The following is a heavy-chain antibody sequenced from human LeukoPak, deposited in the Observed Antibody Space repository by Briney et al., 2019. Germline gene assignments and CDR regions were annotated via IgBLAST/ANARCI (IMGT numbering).Heavy chain of an antibody. V-gene: IGHV4-59*01. CDR3: ARGYAYGPNYYFDY. J-gene: IGHJ4*02. Sequence: PSETLSLTCSFSGGSISNYYWSWVRQPPGKGLEWIGYIYYSGSTDYNPSLKSRFTISIDTSKNHFSLRLSSVTAADTASYYCARGYAYGPNYYFDYWGQGTLVTVSS. D-gene: IGHD5-18*01. CDR1: GGSISNYY. CDR2: IYYSGST.